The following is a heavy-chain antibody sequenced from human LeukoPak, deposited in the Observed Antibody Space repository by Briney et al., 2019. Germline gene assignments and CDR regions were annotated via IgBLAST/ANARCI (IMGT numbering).Heavy chain of an antibody. CDR2: INPNSGGT. J-gene: IGHJ4*02. CDR1: GYTFTGYY. V-gene: IGHV1-2*02. Sequence: ASVKVSCKASGYTFTGYYMHWVRQAPGQGLEWMGWINPNSGGTNYAQKFQGRVTMTRDTSISTAYMELSRLRSDDTAVYYCAREPLEYCTNGVCYEIDYWGQGTLVTVSS. CDR3: AREPLEYCTNGVCYEIDY. D-gene: IGHD2-8*01.